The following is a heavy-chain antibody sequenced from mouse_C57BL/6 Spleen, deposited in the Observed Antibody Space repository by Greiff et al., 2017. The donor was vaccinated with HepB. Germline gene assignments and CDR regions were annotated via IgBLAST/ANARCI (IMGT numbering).Heavy chain of an antibody. Sequence: DVMLVESGGDLVKPGGSLKLSCAASGFTFSSYGMSWVRQTPDKRLEWVATISSGGSYTYYPDSVKGRFTISSDNAKNTLYLQMSSLKSEDTAMYYCARQGSTVVAPFAYWGQGTLVTVSA. CDR3: ARQGSTVVAPFAY. D-gene: IGHD1-1*01. J-gene: IGHJ3*01. CDR2: ISSGGSYT. CDR1: GFTFSSYG. V-gene: IGHV5-6*02.